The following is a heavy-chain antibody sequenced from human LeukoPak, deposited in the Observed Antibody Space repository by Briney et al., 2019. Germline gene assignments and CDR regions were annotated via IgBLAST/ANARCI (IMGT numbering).Heavy chain of an antibody. Sequence: KPSETLSLTCAVYGGSFSGYYWSWIRQPPGKGLEWIGEINHSGSTNYNPSLKSRVTISVDTSKNQFSLKLSSVTAADTAVYYCARQEYVVPAAPYMDVWGKGTTVTVSS. CDR1: GGSFSGYY. D-gene: IGHD2-2*01. CDR2: INHSGST. J-gene: IGHJ6*03. V-gene: IGHV4-34*01. CDR3: ARQEYVVPAAPYMDV.